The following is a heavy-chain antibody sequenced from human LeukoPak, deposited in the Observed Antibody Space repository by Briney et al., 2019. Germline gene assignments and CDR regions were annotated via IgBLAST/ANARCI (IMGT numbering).Heavy chain of an antibody. CDR1: GGSFSGYY. CDR3: ARVLRWFGSRTGPFDP. CDR2: INHSGST. D-gene: IGHD3-10*01. Sequence: SETLSLTCAVYGGSFSGYYWSWIRQPPGKGLEWIGEINHSGSTNYNPSLKSRVTISVDTSKNQFSLKLSSVTAADTAVYYCARVLRWFGSRTGPFDPWGQGTLVTVSS. J-gene: IGHJ5*02. V-gene: IGHV4-34*01.